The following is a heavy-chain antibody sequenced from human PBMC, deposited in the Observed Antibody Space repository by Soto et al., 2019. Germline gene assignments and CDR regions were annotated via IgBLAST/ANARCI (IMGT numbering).Heavy chain of an antibody. CDR2: IIHIFGTA. CDR3: ARPRRNKAMVSGGMDV. V-gene: IGHV1-69*01. J-gene: IGHJ6*02. D-gene: IGHD5-18*01. Sequence: QVQLVQSGAEVKKPGSSVKVSCKASGGTFSSYAISWMRQAPGQGLEWMGGIIHIFGTANYAQKFQGRVTITADASTRTAYKALSSLKSEDTAVYCCARPRRNKAMVSGGMDVWGQGTTVTVSS. CDR1: GGTFSSYA.